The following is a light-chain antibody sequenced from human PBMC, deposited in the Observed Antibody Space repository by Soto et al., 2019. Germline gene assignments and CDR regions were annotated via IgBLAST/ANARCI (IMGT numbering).Light chain of an antibody. Sequence: QAVVTQEPSLTVSPGGTVTLTCASSTGPVSYNYYANWFQQKPGQSPRSLLYSTNKRHSWTPARFSGSLLGGKPALTLSDVQPEDEAEYYCLLYYGEGYVFGTGTKLTVL. CDR1: TGPVSYNYY. CDR2: STN. V-gene: IGLV7-43*01. CDR3: LLYYGEGYV. J-gene: IGLJ1*01.